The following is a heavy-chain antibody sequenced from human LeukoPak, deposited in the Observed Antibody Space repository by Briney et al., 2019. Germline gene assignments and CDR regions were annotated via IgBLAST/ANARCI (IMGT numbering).Heavy chain of an antibody. Sequence: SETLSLTCTVSGGSISSGDYYWSWIRQPPGKGLEWIGYIYYSGSTYYNPSLKSRVTISVDSSKNQFSLKLSSVTAADTAVYYCARDRIAARHRGAFDIWGQGTMVTVSS. CDR3: ARDRIAARHRGAFDI. V-gene: IGHV4-30-4*01. D-gene: IGHD6-6*01. CDR1: GGSISSGDYY. J-gene: IGHJ3*02. CDR2: IYYSGST.